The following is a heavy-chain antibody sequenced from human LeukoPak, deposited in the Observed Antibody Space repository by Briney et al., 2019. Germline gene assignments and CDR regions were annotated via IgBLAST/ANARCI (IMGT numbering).Heavy chain of an antibody. J-gene: IGHJ4*02. D-gene: IGHD5/OR15-5a*01. V-gene: IGHV4-4*07. CDR2: IHTSGTT. CDR3: ATEQVSASAWGFDY. Sequence: KPSETLSLTCTVSGGSISSYLWSWIRQSAGKRLKWLGRIHTSGTTTYSPSLQSRLTMSVDTSKSQVSLRLTSVTAAGTAVYYCATEQVSASAWGFDYWGQGSLVTVPS. CDR1: GGSISSYL.